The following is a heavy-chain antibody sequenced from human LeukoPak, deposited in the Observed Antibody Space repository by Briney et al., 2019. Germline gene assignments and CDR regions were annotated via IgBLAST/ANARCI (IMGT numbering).Heavy chain of an antibody. CDR3: AKKRSIFGVVTTPPDY. Sequence: GGSLRLSCAGPGFTFSSYGMHWVRQAPGKGLEWVGFIRYDGSNKYYADSVKGRFTISRDNSKNTLYLQMNSLRAEDTAVYYCAKKRSIFGVVTTPPDYWGQGTVVAVSS. CDR1: GFTFSSYG. D-gene: IGHD3-3*01. J-gene: IGHJ4*02. CDR2: IRYDGSNK. V-gene: IGHV3-30*02.